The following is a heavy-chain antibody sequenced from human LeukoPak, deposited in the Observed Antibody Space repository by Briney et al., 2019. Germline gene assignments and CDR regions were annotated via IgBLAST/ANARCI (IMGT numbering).Heavy chain of an antibody. D-gene: IGHD2-15*01. J-gene: IGHJ5*02. CDR1: GGSISNYY. CDR2: IYYSGST. Sequence: PSETLSLTCTVSGGSISNYYLSWIRRPPGKGLEWIGYIYYSGSTNYNPSLKSRVTISVDTSRNQFSLKLSSVTAADTAVYYCAREGVYSGWFDPWGQGALVTVSS. CDR3: AREGVYSGWFDP. V-gene: IGHV4-59*01.